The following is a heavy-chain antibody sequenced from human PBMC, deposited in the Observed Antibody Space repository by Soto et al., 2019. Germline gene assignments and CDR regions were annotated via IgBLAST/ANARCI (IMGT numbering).Heavy chain of an antibody. Sequence: ASVKVSCKASGYTFTSYDINWVRQATGQGLEWMGWMNPNSGNTGYAQKFQGRVTMTRNTSISTAYMELSSLRSEDTAVYYCARGQFWSGYYRGIGMYVWGQGTTVTVSS. CDR3: ARGQFWSGYYRGIGMYV. V-gene: IGHV1-8*01. D-gene: IGHD3-3*01. CDR1: GYTFTSYD. J-gene: IGHJ6*02. CDR2: MNPNSGNT.